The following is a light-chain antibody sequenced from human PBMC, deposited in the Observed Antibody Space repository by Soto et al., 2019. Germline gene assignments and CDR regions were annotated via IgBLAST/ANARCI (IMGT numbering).Light chain of an antibody. J-gene: IGKJ2*01. V-gene: IGKV1-39*01. CDR3: QQSYSTPYT. Sequence: DIQLTQSPSSLSASVGDRVTITCRASQTISTYLNWYQQKPGKAPKLLMYAASSLQSGVPSRCSGSGSGTDFTLTISSLQPEDFAAYYCQQSYSTPYTFGQGTKLEI. CDR1: QTISTY. CDR2: AAS.